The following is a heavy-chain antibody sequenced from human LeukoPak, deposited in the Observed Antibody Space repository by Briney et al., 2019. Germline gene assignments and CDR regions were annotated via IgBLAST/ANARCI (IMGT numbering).Heavy chain of an antibody. Sequence: TSETLSLTCTVSGGSISSYYWSWIRQPAGKGLEWIGRIYTSGSTNYNPSLKSRVTMSVDTSKNQFSLKLNSVTAADTAVYYCARDRGSSWYYAFDIWGQGTMVTVSS. CDR2: IYTSGST. CDR3: ARDRGSSWYYAFDI. D-gene: IGHD6-13*01. J-gene: IGHJ3*02. CDR1: GGSISSYY. V-gene: IGHV4-4*07.